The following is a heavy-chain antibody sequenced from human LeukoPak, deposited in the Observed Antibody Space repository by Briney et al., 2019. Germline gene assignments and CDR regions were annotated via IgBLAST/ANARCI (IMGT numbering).Heavy chain of an antibody. V-gene: IGHV3-21*01. CDR2: IGGGDENT. D-gene: IGHD5-24*01. J-gene: IGHJ4*02. CDR3: ARERPTIPHFDY. Sequence: GGSLRLSCAASGFTFSSYAMSWVRQAPGKGLEWLSTIGGGDENTYYADSVKGRFTISRDNAKNSLYLQMNSLRAEDTAVYYCARERPTIPHFDYWGQGTLVTVSS. CDR1: GFTFSSYA.